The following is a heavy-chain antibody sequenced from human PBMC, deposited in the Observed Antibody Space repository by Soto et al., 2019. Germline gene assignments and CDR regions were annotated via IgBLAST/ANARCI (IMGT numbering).Heavy chain of an antibody. CDR1: GGSLSGFY. J-gene: IGHJ3*02. CDR3: ARGSDAYGFDI. CDR2: IYNSGST. D-gene: IGHD2-2*01. V-gene: IGHV4-4*07. Sequence: PSETLSLTCTVSGGSLSGFYWSWIRQPAGKGLEFIGLIYNSGSTDYNPSLKSRVTMSKDTSENQFSLRLKSLTPADTAVYYCARGSDAYGFDIWGQGTMVTVSS.